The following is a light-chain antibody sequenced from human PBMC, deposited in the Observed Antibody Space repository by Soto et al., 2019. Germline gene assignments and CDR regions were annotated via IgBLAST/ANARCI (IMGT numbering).Light chain of an antibody. CDR1: QSVRSN. CDR3: QQYKKWPRT. V-gene: IGKV3-15*01. J-gene: IGKJ1*01. CDR2: DAS. Sequence: EIVMTQSPATLSVSPWERATLSCRASQSVRSNLAWYQQKPGQAPRLLIYDASTRATGIPARFSGSGSGTEFTLTISSLQSEDFAVYYCQQYKKWPRTFGHGTKVDIK.